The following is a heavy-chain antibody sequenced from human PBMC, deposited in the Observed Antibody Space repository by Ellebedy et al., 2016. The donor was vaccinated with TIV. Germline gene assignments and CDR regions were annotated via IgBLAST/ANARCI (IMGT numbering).Heavy chain of an antibody. V-gene: IGHV3-23*01. CDR2: ISGSGGST. Sequence: GESLKISXAASGFTFSSYAMSWVRQAPGKGLEWVSAISGSGGSTYYADSVKGRFTISRDNSKNTLYLQMNSLRAEDTAVYYCAKDWWFGELLPFDYWGQGTLVTVSS. D-gene: IGHD3-10*01. J-gene: IGHJ4*02. CDR1: GFTFSSYA. CDR3: AKDWWFGELLPFDY.